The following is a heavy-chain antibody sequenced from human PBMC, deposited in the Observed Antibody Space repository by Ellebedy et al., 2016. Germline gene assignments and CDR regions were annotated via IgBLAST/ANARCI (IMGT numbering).Heavy chain of an antibody. D-gene: IGHD3-22*01. CDR3: ARIMIKTLIVPVGPYYGMDV. J-gene: IGHJ6*02. CDR2: IYGNDDK. Sequence: SGPTLVKPTQTLTLTCTFSGFSLSTSAVVVGWIRQPPGKAPEWLAFIYGNDDKRYNPSLKNRLTITKDTSKNQVVLTMTNMDPVDTATYYCARIMIKTLIVPVGPYYGMDVWGQGTTVTVSS. CDR1: GFSLSTSAVV. V-gene: IGHV2-5*01.